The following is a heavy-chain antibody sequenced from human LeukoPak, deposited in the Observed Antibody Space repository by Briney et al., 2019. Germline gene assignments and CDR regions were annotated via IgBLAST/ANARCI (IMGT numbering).Heavy chain of an antibody. Sequence: PGGSLRLSCVASEFTFCYYEMNWVRQAPGKGLEWVSYISNSGSTIYYADSVKGRFTISRDNAKNSLYLQMNSLRADDTAIYYCARDSPCPGLDSFDYWGQGTLVTVSP. J-gene: IGHJ4*02. CDR2: ISNSGSTI. V-gene: IGHV3-48*03. CDR1: EFTFCYYE. CDR3: ARDSPCPGLDSFDY. D-gene: IGHD3/OR15-3a*01.